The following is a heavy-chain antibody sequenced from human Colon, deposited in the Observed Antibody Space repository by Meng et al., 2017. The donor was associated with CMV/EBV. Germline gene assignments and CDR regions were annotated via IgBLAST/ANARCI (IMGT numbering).Heavy chain of an antibody. D-gene: IGHD6-13*01. J-gene: IGHJ5*02. CDR1: GGTFDPST. CDR3: ARGKQAGFDL. CDR2: IIPMFGSP. V-gene: IGHV1-69*12. Sequence: QVPRVQSGGDVKEPGPSVKVSCKASGGTFDPSTFTWVRQAPGQGLEWMSGIIPMFGSPSYSQKFRGRVTITADELEVNNLRSEDTAVYYCARGKQAGFDLWGQGTLVTVSS.